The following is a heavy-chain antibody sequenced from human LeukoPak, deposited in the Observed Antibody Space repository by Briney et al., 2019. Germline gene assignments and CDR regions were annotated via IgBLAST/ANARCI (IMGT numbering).Heavy chain of an antibody. Sequence: PGGSLRLSCAASGFTFSPYWMHWVRQAPGKGLVWVSRINSDGSSTTYADSVKGRFTISRDNAKNTLYLQMNSLRAEDTAVYYCARVSHGITMVRGSSSYWGQGTLVTVSS. CDR1: GFTFSPYW. D-gene: IGHD3-10*01. V-gene: IGHV3-74*03. CDR2: INSDGSST. CDR3: ARVSHGITMVRGSSSY. J-gene: IGHJ4*02.